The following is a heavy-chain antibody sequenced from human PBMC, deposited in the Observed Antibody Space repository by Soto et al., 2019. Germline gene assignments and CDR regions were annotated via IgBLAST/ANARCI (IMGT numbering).Heavy chain of an antibody. CDR2: FDPEDGET. CDR1: LS. Sequence: LSRQSAYQSTRKGLEWMGGFDPEDGETIYAQKFQGRVTMTEDTSTDTAYMELSSLRSEDTAVYYCATRGSSGYYCNWFGPWGQGTLVTGPS. V-gene: IGHV1-24*01. D-gene: IGHD3-22*01. J-gene: IGHJ5*02. CDR3: ATRGSSGYYCNWFGP.